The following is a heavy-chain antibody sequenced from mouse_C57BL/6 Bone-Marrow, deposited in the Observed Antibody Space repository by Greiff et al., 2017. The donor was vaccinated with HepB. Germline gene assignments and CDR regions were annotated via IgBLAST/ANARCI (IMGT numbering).Heavy chain of an antibody. CDR2: INPNYGTT. CDR3: APIYYDYDEGYYYAMDY. Sequence: EVQLQRSGPELVKPGASVKISCKASGYSFTDYNMNWVKQSNGKSLEWIGVINPNYGTTSYNQKFKGKATLTVDQSSSTAYMQLNSLTSEDSAVYYCAPIYYDYDEGYYYAMDYWGQGTSVTVSS. D-gene: IGHD2-4*01. CDR1: GYSFTDYN. J-gene: IGHJ4*01. V-gene: IGHV1-39*01.